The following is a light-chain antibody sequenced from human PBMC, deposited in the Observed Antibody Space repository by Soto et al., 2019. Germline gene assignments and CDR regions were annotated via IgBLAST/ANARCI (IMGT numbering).Light chain of an antibody. CDR2: WAS. Sequence: DIVLTQSPDSLVVSLGERATINCKSTQSVLYSSNNKNYLAWYQQKAGQPPKLLIYWASTRESGVPDRFSGSGSGTDLTLTISSLQAEDVALYYCQQYYSTPLTFGGGTKVEIK. CDR3: QQYYSTPLT. CDR1: QSVLYSSNNKNY. J-gene: IGKJ4*01. V-gene: IGKV4-1*01.